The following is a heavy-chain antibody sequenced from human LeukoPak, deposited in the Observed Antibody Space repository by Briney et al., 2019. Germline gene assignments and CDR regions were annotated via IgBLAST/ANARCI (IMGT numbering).Heavy chain of an antibody. CDR1: GFTFSDYY. J-gene: IGHJ4*02. CDR3: ARAAKLRYFDWLAEDYYFDY. Sequence: GGSLRLSCAASGFTFSDYYMSWIRQAPGKGLEWVSYISSSGSTIYYADSVKGRFTISRDNAKNSLYLQMNSLRAEDTAVYYCARAAKLRYFDWLAEDYYFDYWGQGTLVTVSS. D-gene: IGHD3-9*01. V-gene: IGHV3-11*01. CDR2: ISSSGSTI.